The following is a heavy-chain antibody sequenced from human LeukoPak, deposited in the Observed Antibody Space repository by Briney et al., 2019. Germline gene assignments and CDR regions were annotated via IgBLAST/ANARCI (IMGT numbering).Heavy chain of an antibody. Sequence: GGSLTLSCAAAGFPFSSYGLSWVRQAPGKGLEWVSAISGGGGNTYYADSVKGRFTISRDNSNNTLYLQMNSLRADDTAVYYCAKDLYYDSSGYQFDYWGQGTLVTVSS. D-gene: IGHD3-22*01. CDR2: ISGGGGNT. CDR3: AKDLYYDSSGYQFDY. J-gene: IGHJ4*02. V-gene: IGHV3-23*01. CDR1: GFPFSSYG.